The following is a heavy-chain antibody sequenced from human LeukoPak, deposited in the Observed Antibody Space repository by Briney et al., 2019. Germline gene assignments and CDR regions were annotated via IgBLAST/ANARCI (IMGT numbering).Heavy chain of an antibody. V-gene: IGHV3-48*03. CDR1: GLAFSSYE. CDR2: ISTIGTPI. Sequence: AGGSLRPSCAASGLAFSSYEMNWVRQVPVNGLEWVSSISTIGTPIQHAVFGNGRSSLSRRTAKNSVYLQMNSVRAEDTAVYYCASRQSYGGYDYWGQGTLVTVSS. J-gene: IGHJ4*02. D-gene: IGHD5-12*01. CDR3: ASRQSYGGYDY.